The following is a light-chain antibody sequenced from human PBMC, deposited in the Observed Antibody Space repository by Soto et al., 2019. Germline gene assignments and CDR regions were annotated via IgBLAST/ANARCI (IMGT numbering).Light chain of an antibody. V-gene: IGLV4-60*02. Sequence: QSVLTQSSSASASLGSSVKLTCTLSSGHSSYIIAWHQQQPGKAPRYLMKLEGSGSYNKGSGVPDRFSGSSSGADRYLTISNLQFEDEADYYCETWDSNTHTVFDGGTQLTVL. CDR1: SGHSSYI. J-gene: IGLJ3*02. CDR2: LEGSGSY. CDR3: ETWDSNTHTV.